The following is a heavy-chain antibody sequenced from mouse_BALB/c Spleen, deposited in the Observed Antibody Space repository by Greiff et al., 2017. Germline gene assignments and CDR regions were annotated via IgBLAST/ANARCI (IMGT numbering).Heavy chain of an antibody. J-gene: IGHJ2*01. CDR1: GYTFTSYW. D-gene: IGHD2-1*01. Sequence: LQQPGSELVRPGASVKLSCKASGYTFTSYWMPWVKQRPGQGLEWIGNIYPGSGSTNYDEKFKSKATLTVDTSSSTAYMQLSSLTSEDSAVYYCTRTYGNYDYWGQGTTLTVSS. V-gene: IGHV1S22*01. CDR3: TRTYGNYDY. CDR2: IYPGSGST.